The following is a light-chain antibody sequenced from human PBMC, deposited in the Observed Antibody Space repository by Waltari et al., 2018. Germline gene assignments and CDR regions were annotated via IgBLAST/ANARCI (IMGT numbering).Light chain of an antibody. Sequence: QSALTQPASVSGSPGQSITISCSGTTNDVGTYNYVSWYQRHPGKAPKLMIYDVTNRPSGVSNRFSGSKSGNTASLTISGLQAEDEADYYCSSYTSSSTWVFGGGTKLTVL. CDR3: SSYTSSSTWV. J-gene: IGLJ3*02. CDR2: DVT. CDR1: TNDVGTYNY. V-gene: IGLV2-14*03.